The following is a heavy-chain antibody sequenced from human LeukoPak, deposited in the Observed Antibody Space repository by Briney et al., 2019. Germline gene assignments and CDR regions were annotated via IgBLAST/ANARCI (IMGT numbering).Heavy chain of an antibody. V-gene: IGHV3-33*06. J-gene: IGHJ4*02. CDR2: IWYDGSNK. D-gene: IGHD3-22*01. CDR1: GFTFSSYG. Sequence: GRSLRLSCAASGFTFSSYGMHWVRQAPGKGLEWVAVIWYDGSNKYYADSVKGRFTISRDNSKNTLYLQMNSLRAEDTAVYYCAKHEMGYDSSGYYYWWGQGTLVTVSS. CDR3: AKHEMGYDSSGYYYW.